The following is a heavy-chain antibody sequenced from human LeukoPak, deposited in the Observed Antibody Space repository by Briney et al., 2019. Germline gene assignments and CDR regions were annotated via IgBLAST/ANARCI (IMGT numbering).Heavy chain of an antibody. J-gene: IGHJ4*02. CDR1: GFSFTDYP. CDR2: IRTTAEGAKYA. V-gene: IGHV3-48*02. D-gene: IGHD3-9*01. Sequence: GGSLRLSCATSGFSFTDYPMNWVRQAPGKGLEWISNIRTTAEGAKYAYYADSVKGRVTISRDDGKNTLYLHMNSLRDDDTAVYHCATDQRYAFDYWGQGILVTVSS. CDR3: ATDQRYAFDY.